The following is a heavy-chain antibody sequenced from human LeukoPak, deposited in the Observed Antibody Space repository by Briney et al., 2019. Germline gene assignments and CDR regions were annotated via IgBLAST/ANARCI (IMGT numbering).Heavy chain of an antibody. CDR1: GFTFSSYS. J-gene: IGHJ4*02. D-gene: IGHD3-10*01. CDR2: IKSKTDGGTT. Sequence: PGGSLRLSCAASGFTFSSYSMNWVRQAPGKGLEWVGRIKSKTDGGTTDYAAPVKGRFTISRDDSKNTLYLQMNSLKTEDTAVYYCTRDSGRFPNFDYWGQGTLVTVSS. V-gene: IGHV3-15*01. CDR3: TRDSGRFPNFDY.